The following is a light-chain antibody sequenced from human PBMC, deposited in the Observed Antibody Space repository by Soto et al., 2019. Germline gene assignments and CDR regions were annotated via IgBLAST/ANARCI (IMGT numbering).Light chain of an antibody. CDR2: VGTGGIVG. J-gene: IGLJ2*01. CDR1: SGYSNYK. CDR3: GADHGV. V-gene: IGLV9-49*01. Sequence: QAVVTQPPSASASLGASVTLTCTLSSGYSNYKVDWYQQRPGKGPRFVMRVGTGGIVGSKGDGIPDRFSVLGSGLNRYLTIKNIQEEDESDYHCGADHGVFGGGTKVTVL.